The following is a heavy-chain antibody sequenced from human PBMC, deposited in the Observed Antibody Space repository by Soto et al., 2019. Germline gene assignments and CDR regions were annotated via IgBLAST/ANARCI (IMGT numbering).Heavy chain of an antibody. Sequence: EVQLLESGGALVEPGGSLRLSCVASGFTFSNYAMNWVRQDPGKGLEWVSSIRGSGGDTYYADSVKGRFTISRDNSKSTLYLQIDSLRAEDTAVYYCTRGLYDNYLWGQGTMVTVSS. CDR2: IRGSGGDT. J-gene: IGHJ3*01. V-gene: IGHV3-23*01. D-gene: IGHD2-2*02. CDR1: GFTFSNYA. CDR3: TRGLYDNYL.